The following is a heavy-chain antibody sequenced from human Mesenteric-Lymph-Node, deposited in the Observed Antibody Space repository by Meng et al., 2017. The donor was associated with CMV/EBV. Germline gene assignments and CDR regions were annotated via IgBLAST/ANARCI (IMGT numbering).Heavy chain of an antibody. D-gene: IGHD1-26*01. Sequence: GGSISSGGYYWSWIRQPPGKGLEWIGYIYYSGSTYYNPSLKSRVTISVDTSKNQFSLKLNSVTAADTAVYYCAREGGTVGWELSFDYWGQGTLVTVSS. CDR2: IYYSGST. V-gene: IGHV4-31*02. CDR3: AREGGTVGWELSFDY. CDR1: GGSISSGGYY. J-gene: IGHJ4*02.